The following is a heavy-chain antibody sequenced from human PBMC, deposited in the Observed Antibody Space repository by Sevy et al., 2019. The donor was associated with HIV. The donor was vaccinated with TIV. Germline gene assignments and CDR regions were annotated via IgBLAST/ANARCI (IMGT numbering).Heavy chain of an antibody. CDR3: ARGESNSSAYQGGFDY. CDR2: IYTDGRT. D-gene: IGHD3-22*01. J-gene: IGHJ4*02. Sequence: GGSLRLSCAASEFTVTTNYMSWVRQAPGKGLEWVSIIYTDGRTFYADSVKGRFTISRDSSKNTLFLQMNSLRDEDMAVYYCARGESNSSAYQGGFDYWGQGTLVTVSS. CDR1: EFTVTTNY. V-gene: IGHV3-53*01.